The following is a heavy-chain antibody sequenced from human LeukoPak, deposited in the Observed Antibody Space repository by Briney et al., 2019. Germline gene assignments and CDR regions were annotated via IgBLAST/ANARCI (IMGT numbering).Heavy chain of an antibody. V-gene: IGHV3-23*01. J-gene: IGHJ6*02. CDR1: GFTFSSYA. Sequence: GGSLRLSCAASGFTFSSYAMSWVRQAPGKGLEWVSAFGVSDGSTYYADSVKGRFTISRDNSKNTLSLQMNSLRAEDTAVYYCAKEQVTIYPFLNGMDVWGQGTTVTVSS. D-gene: IGHD2/OR15-2a*01. CDR2: FGVSDGST. CDR3: AKEQVTIYPFLNGMDV.